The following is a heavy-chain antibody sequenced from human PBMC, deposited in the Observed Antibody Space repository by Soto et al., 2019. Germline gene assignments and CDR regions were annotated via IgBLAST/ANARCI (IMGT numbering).Heavy chain of an antibody. D-gene: IGHD1-1*01. CDR3: ARHEPLKDWSPPHDRFDP. CDR2: IDASDSYA. CDR1: GYIIKNYW. V-gene: IGHV5-10-1*01. Sequence: PGESLKISCKASGYIIKNYWIGWVRQMPGQGLEWMGRIDASDSYANYSPSFQGHVTISADKSISTAYLQWSSLKASDTAMYYCARHEPLKDWSPPHDRFDPWGQGTLVTVSS. J-gene: IGHJ5*02.